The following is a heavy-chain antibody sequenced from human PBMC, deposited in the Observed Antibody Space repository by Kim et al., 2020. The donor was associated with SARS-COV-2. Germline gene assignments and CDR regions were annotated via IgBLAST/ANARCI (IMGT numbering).Heavy chain of an antibody. D-gene: IGHD1-1*01. V-gene: IGHV4-34*01. CDR1: GGSFSGYY. J-gene: IGHJ4*02. Sequence: SETLSLTCAVYGGSFSGYYWSWIRQPPGKGLEWIGEINHSGSTNYNPSLKSRVTISVDTSKNQFSLKLSSVTAADTAVYYCARGRWNDGGFGYWGQGTLVTVSS. CDR3: ARGRWNDGGFGY. CDR2: INHSGST.